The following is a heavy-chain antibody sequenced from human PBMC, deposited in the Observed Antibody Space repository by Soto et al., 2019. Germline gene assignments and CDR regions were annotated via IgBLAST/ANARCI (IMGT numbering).Heavy chain of an antibody. CDR2: IYYSGST. J-gene: IGHJ5*02. Sequence: SETLSLTCTVSGGSISSGGYYWSWIRQHPGKGLDWIGYIYYSGSTYYNPSLKSRVTISVDTSKNQFSLKLSSVTAADTAVYYCAREEGGGYDHRWFDPWGQGTLVTVSS. V-gene: IGHV4-31*03. CDR1: GGSISSGGYY. D-gene: IGHD5-12*01. CDR3: AREEGGGYDHRWFDP.